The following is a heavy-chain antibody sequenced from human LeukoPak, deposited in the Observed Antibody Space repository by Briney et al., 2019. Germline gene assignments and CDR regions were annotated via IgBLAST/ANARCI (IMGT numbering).Heavy chain of an antibody. V-gene: IGHV3-23*01. CDR3: AKDRLASGTADYFDY. D-gene: IGHD3-10*01. Sequence: GGSLRLSCAASGFTFSSYAMSWVRQAPGEGLEWVSSIRGSGGGTYYADSVEGRFTISRNNSKNTLYLQMNSLRAEDTAVYYCAKDRLASGTADYFDYWGQGTLVTVSS. J-gene: IGHJ4*02. CDR1: GFTFSSYA. CDR2: IRGSGGGT.